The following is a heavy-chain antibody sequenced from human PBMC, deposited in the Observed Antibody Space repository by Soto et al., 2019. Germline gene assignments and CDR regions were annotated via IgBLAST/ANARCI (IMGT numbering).Heavy chain of an antibody. CDR3: ASYCSGGSCPYAEYFQH. V-gene: IGHV1-69*06. CDR2: IIPIFGTA. Sequence: SVKVSCKASGGTFSSYAISWVRQAPGQGLEWMGGIIPIFGTANYAQKFQGRATITADKSTSTAYMELSSLRSEDTAVYYCASYCSGGSCPYAEYFQHWGQGTLVTVSS. CDR1: GGTFSSYA. D-gene: IGHD2-15*01. J-gene: IGHJ1*01.